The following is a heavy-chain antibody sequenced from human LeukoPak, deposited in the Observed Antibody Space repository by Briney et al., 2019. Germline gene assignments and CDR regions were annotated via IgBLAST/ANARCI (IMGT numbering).Heavy chain of an antibody. V-gene: IGHV3-21*01. CDR2: ITPSSAYI. CDR3: ARASGTSGWYPAFDY. J-gene: IGHJ4*02. D-gene: IGHD6-19*01. CDR1: GFTFSSYI. Sequence: GGSLRLSCAASGFTFSSYIMNRVRQAPGMGLEWVSSITPSSAYIYYADSVKGRFTISRDNANNSLSLQMNRLRAEATAVYYCARASGTSGWYPAFDYWGQGTLVTVSS.